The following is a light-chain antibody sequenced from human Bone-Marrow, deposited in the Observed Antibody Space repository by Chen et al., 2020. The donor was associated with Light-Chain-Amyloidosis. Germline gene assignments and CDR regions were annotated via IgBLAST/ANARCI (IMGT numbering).Light chain of an antibody. V-gene: IGLV3-25*02. J-gene: IGLJ2*01. CDR1: DLPTKY. CDR3: QSADSSGTYEVI. CDR2: RDT. Sequence: SYELTQPPSVSVSPGQTARITCSGDDLPTKYAYWYQQKPGQAPVLVIHRDTERPSGISERFSGSSSGKTGTLTISGVKAEEEADYHCQSADSSGTYEVIFGGGTKLTVL.